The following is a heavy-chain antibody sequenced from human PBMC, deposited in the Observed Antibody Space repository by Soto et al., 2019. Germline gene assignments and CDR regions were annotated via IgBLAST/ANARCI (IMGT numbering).Heavy chain of an antibody. CDR3: GRVVEGAPRNTDLDS. V-gene: IGHV4-39*01. J-gene: IGHJ5*01. D-gene: IGHD2-21*01. CDR2: VYYSGGA. CDR1: GVSIHNSHSF. Sequence: SETLSLTCTVSGVSIHNSHSFWGWIRQPPGKGLEFIGTVYYSGGAHYNSSLKSRVTISVDTANNQVSLRMRSLTAADTAVYYCGRVVEGAPRNTDLDSGGQGTRGTVSA.